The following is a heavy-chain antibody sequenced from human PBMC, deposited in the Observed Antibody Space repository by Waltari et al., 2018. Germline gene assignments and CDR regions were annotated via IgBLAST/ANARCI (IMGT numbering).Heavy chain of an antibody. V-gene: IGHV3-7*01. D-gene: IGHD6-19*01. Sequence: EVQLVGSGRGLVEPGGSLRLSCAATGFTLGSFWMNWVRQTPGKGLEWVAGIKQDGSEKYYADSVKGRFTISRDNAKNSLYLQMNSLRAEDTAVYYCATSGWYCFDYWGQGTLVTVSS. J-gene: IGHJ4*02. CDR3: ATSGWYCFDY. CDR2: IKQDGSEK. CDR1: GFTLGSFW.